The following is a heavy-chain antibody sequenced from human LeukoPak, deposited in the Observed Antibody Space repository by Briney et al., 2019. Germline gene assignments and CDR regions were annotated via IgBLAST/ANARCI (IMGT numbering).Heavy chain of an antibody. J-gene: IGHJ6*02. CDR3: ARAPALGVPAAIIYYYYGMDV. CDR1: GYTFTSYG. V-gene: IGHV1-69*13. Sequence: ASVKVSCKASGYTFTSYGISWVRQAPGQGLEWMGGIIPIFGTANYAQKFQGRVTITADEFTSTAYMELSSLRSGDTAVYYCARAPALGVPAAIIYYYYGMDVWGQGTTVTVSS. D-gene: IGHD2-2*01. CDR2: IIPIFGTA.